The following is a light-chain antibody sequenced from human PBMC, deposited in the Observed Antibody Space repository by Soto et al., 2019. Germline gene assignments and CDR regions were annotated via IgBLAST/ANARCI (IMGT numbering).Light chain of an antibody. CDR1: PSISTY. CDR3: QQTYNTPWT. V-gene: IGKV1-39*01. Sequence: IQMTQSTSSLSAPRGHRGTITRRASPSISTYLNWYHQKPGKAPKLLIYAASSLQSGVPSRFSGSGSGTDFALTISSLQPEDFATYYCQQTYNTPWTFGQGTKVEI. J-gene: IGKJ1*01. CDR2: AAS.